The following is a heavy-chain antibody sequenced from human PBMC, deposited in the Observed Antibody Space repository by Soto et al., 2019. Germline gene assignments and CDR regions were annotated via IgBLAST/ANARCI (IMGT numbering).Heavy chain of an antibody. V-gene: IGHV3-74*01. J-gene: IGHJ3*02. CDR3: VRTWHGFDI. CDR1: GFTFSTYW. CDR2: INGDGSYT. Sequence: EVQLVESGVGLVQPGGSLRLSCAASGFTFSTYWMHWVRQAPEKGLLWVSHINGDGSYTDFADSVKGRFTISRDNAKNTVYLQMQSLRVEDTAVYFCVRTWHGFDIWGPGTMVTVSS.